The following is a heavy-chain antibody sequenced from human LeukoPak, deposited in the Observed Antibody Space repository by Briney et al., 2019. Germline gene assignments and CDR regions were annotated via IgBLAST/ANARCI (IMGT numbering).Heavy chain of an antibody. CDR1: GGSFSGYY. J-gene: IGHJ6*02. Sequence: SETLSLTCAVYGGSFSGYYWSWIRQPPGKGLEWIGEINHSGSTNYNPSLKSRVTISVDTSKNQFSLKLSSVTAADTAAYYCARGRGYSYDYYYYGMDVWGQGTTVTVSS. CDR2: INHSGST. D-gene: IGHD5-18*01. CDR3: ARGRGYSYDYYYYGMDV. V-gene: IGHV4-34*01.